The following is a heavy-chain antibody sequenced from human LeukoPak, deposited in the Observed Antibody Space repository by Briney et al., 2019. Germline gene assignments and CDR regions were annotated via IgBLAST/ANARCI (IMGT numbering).Heavy chain of an antibody. CDR2: IYYSGST. V-gene: IGHV4-59*08. J-gene: IGHJ4*02. D-gene: IGHD1-26*01. CDR1: RGSPSSYY. Sequence: PLGTPFLTPTVSRGSPSSYYRSWIRQPPRKGLEWGGYIYYSGSTNYNPSLKSRVTISVDTSKNQFSLKLSSVTAADTAVYYCARGRRGGSYYRGYYFDYWGQGTLVTVSS. CDR3: ARGRRGGSYYRGYYFDY.